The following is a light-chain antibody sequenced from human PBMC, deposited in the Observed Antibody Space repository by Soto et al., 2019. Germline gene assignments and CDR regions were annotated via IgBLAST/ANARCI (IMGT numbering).Light chain of an antibody. CDR1: QSISSY. J-gene: IGKJ1*01. CDR2: AAS. V-gene: IGKV1-39*01. CDR3: QQYGSSPWT. Sequence: DIQMTQSPSSLSASLGDRVTITCRASQSISSYLNWYQQKPGKAPKLLIYAASSLQSGVPSRFSGSGSGTDFTLTISRLEPEDFAVYYCQQYGSSPWTFGQGTKVDI.